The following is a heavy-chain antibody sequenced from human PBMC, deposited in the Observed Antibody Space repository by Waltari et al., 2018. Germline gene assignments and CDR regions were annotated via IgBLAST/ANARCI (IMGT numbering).Heavy chain of an antibody. Sequence: QLQLQESGPGLVKPSQTLSLTCTVSGGSISSGSYYWSWIRQPAGKGLEWIGRIYTSGSTNYNPSLKSRVTISVDTSKNQFSLKLSSVTAADTAVYYCARAYSSTLDYWGQGTLVTVSS. CDR1: GGSISSGSYY. CDR2: IYTSGST. D-gene: IGHD6-13*01. CDR3: ARAYSSTLDY. V-gene: IGHV4-61*02. J-gene: IGHJ4*02.